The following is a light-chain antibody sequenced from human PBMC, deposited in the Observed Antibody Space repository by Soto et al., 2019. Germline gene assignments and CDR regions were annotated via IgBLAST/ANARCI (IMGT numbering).Light chain of an antibody. V-gene: IGLV2-14*01. CDR1: SSDVGGYNY. CDR2: EVS. J-gene: IGLJ1*01. Sequence: QSVLNQPASLSGSPGQSITISCTGTSSDVGGYNYVSWYQQHPGKAPKLMIYEVSNRPSGVSNRFSGSKSGNTASLTISGLQAEDEADYYCSSYTSSSTRVFGTGTKVTVL. CDR3: SSYTSSSTRV.